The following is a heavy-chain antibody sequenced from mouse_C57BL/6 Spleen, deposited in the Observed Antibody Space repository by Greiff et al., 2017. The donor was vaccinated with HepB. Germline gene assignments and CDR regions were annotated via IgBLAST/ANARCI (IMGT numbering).Heavy chain of an antibody. CDR3: AREDLYDYEVYFDY. Sequence: QVQLQQPGAELVKPGASVKMSCKASGYTFTSYWITWVKQRPGQGLEWIGDIYPGSGSTNYNEKFKSKATLTVDTSSSTAYMQLSSLTSEDSAVYYCAREDLYDYEVYFDYWGQGTTLTVSS. CDR2: IYPGSGST. J-gene: IGHJ2*01. V-gene: IGHV1-55*01. D-gene: IGHD2-4*01. CDR1: GYTFTSYW.